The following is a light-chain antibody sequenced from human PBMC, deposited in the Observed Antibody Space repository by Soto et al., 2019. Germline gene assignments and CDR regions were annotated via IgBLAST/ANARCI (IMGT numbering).Light chain of an antibody. CDR3: QQFNDYPIT. CDR2: AAS. CDR1: QGIGND. J-gene: IGKJ5*01. V-gene: IGKV1-17*01. Sequence: IQMTQAPSPPSASFGDRGNITCPASQGIGNDLGWYQQNPGKAPKLLMYAASTLQRGVPSRFSGSGSGTEFTLAISSLQPEDFATYYCQQFNDYPITFGQGTRLEIK.